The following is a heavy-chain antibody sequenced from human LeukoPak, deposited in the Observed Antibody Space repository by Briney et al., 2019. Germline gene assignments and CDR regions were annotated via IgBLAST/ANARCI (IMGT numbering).Heavy chain of an antibody. CDR2: ISDSGANT. V-gene: IGHV3-23*01. D-gene: IGHD6-19*01. J-gene: IGHJ2*01. Sequence: PGGSLRLSCAASGFTFSSYPVSWVRQAPGKGLEWVSTISDSGANTYYADSVRGRFTISRDNSKNTLYLQKNSLRADDTAIYYCAKSMTLQWRGFFDLWGRGTHVTVSS. CDR3: AKSMTLQWRGFFDL. CDR1: GFTFSSYP.